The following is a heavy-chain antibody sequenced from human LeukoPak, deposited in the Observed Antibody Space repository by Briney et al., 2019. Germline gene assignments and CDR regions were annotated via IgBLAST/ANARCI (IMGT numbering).Heavy chain of an antibody. Sequence: SETLSLTCAVSGGSISSGDYYWSWIRQPPGKGLEWIGYIYYSGSTYYNPSLKSRVTISVDTSKNQFSLKLSSVIAADTAVYYCASVHSHFGVVGAFDIWGQGTMVTVSS. J-gene: IGHJ3*02. CDR1: GGSISSGDYY. CDR3: ASVHSHFGVVGAFDI. V-gene: IGHV4-30-4*08. CDR2: IYYSGST. D-gene: IGHD3-3*01.